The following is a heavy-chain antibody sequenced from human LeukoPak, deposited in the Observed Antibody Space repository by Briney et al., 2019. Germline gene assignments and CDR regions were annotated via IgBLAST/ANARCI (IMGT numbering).Heavy chain of an antibody. V-gene: IGHV3-48*03. CDR3: ARGVYYSGYGNFDY. J-gene: IGHJ4*02. D-gene: IGHD5-12*01. Sequence: QPGGSLRLSCAASGFTFSSYGMNWVRQAPGKGLEWVSYISSSGSTIYYADSVKGRFTISRDNAKNSLYLQMNSLRAEDTAVYYCARGVYYSGYGNFDYWGQGTLVTVSS. CDR1: GFTFSSYG. CDR2: ISSSGSTI.